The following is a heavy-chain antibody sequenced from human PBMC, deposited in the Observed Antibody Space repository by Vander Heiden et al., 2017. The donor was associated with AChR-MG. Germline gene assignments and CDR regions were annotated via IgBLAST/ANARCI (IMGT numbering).Heavy chain of an antibody. CDR2: ISNTGGA. Sequence: EVQLVESGGGLVQPGGSLRLSCAGSGFTSTNHKINWVRQVPGKGLEWVAHISNTGGAHHADSVKGRFTISRDNARKVVFLQMNSLRVEDTDVYYCARAVTLGGGADFPSDHWGQGTLVTVSS. J-gene: IGHJ4*02. D-gene: IGHD3-16*01. CDR1: GFTSTNHK. V-gene: IGHV3-48*03. CDR3: ARAVTLGGGADFPSDH.